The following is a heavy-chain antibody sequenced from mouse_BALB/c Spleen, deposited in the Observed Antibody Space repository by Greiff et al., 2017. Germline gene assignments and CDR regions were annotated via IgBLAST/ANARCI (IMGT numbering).Heavy chain of an antibody. D-gene: IGHD2-4*01. J-gene: IGHJ4*01. V-gene: IGHV1-5*01. CDR3: TSDDYDVGIYYYCMDY. CDR2: IYPGNGDT. Sequence: SGTVLARPGASVKMSCKASGYTFTSYWMHWVKQRPGQGLEWIGAIYPGNGDTSYNQKFKGKAKLTAVTSTSTAYMELSSLTNEDSAVYYFTSDDYDVGIYYYCMDYWGQGTTVTVSS. CDR1: GYTFTSYW.